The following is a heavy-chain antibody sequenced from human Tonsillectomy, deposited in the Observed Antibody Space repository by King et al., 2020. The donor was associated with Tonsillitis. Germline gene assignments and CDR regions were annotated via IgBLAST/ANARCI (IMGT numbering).Heavy chain of an antibody. CDR3: ARHRAYYYDSSGYYLDY. V-gene: IGHV4-39*01. D-gene: IGHD3-22*01. CDR2: IYYSGST. J-gene: IGHJ4*02. Sequence: LQESGPGLVKPSETLSLTCTVSGGSISSSSYYWGWIRQPPGKGLEWIGSIYYSGSTYYNPSLKSRVTISVDTSKNQFSLKLSSVTAAATAVYYCARHRAYYYDSSGYYLDYWGQGTLVTVSS. CDR1: GGSISSSSYY.